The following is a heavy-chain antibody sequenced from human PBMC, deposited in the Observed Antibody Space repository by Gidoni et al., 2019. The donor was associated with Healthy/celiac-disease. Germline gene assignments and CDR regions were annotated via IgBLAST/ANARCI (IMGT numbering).Heavy chain of an antibody. V-gene: IGHV3-23*01. CDR1: GFTFSRYA. D-gene: IGHD2-15*01. CDR2: ISGSGGST. J-gene: IGHJ5*02. Sequence: EVQLLESGGGLVQPGGSLRLSCAASGFTFSRYAMSWVRQAPGKGLEWVSAISGSGGSTYYADSVKGRFTISRDNSKNTLYLQMNSLRAEDTAVYYCAKAGYCSGGSCYPGWFDPWGQGTLVTVSS. CDR3: AKAGYCSGGSCYPGWFDP.